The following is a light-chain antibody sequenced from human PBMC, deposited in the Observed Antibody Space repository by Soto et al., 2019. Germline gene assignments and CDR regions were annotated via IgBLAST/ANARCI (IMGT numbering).Light chain of an antibody. J-gene: IGKJ3*01. CDR2: AAS. CDR1: QGISSY. Sequence: IQLTQSPSSLSASVGDRVTITCRASQGISSYLAWYQQKPGKAPKLLIYAASTLQSGVPSRFSDSGSGTDFTLTISSLQPEDFATYYCQQLNSYRATFGPGTKVDIK. CDR3: QQLNSYRAT. V-gene: IGKV1-9*01.